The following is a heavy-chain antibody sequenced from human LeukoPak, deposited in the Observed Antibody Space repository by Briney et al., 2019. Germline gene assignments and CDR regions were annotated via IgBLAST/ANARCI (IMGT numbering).Heavy chain of an antibody. V-gene: IGHV3-21*01. CDR1: GFTFSSYS. Sequence: GGSLRLSCAASGFTFSSYSMNWVRQAPGKGLEWVSSISSSSSYIYYADSVKGRFTISRDNAKNSLYLQMNSLRAEDTAVYYCARGTPDYGRDYWGQGTLVTVSS. CDR2: ISSSSSYI. CDR3: ARGTPDYGRDY. J-gene: IGHJ4*02. D-gene: IGHD4-17*01.